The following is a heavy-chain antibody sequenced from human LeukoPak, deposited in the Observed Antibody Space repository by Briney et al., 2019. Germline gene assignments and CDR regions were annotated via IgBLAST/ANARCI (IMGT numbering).Heavy chain of an antibody. CDR2: IIPIFGTA. Sequence: EASVKVSCKASGGTFSSYAISWVRQAPGQGLEWMGGIIPIFGTANYAQKFQGRVTITTDESTSTAYMELSSLRSEDTAVYYCATGFSNRGRDYWGQGTLVTVSS. V-gene: IGHV1-69*05. CDR3: ATGFSNRGRDY. CDR1: GGTFSSYA. J-gene: IGHJ4*02. D-gene: IGHD7-27*01.